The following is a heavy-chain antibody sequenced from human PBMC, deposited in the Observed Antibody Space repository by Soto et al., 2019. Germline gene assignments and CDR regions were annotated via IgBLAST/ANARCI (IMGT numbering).Heavy chain of an antibody. D-gene: IGHD5-12*01. CDR1: GGSISSGGYY. CDR2: IYYSGST. Sequence: SETLSLTCTVSGGSISSGGYYWSWIRQHPGKGLEWIGYIYYSGSTYYNPSLKSRVTISVDTSKNQFSLKLSSVTAADTAVYYCARGLLTRHILPSKMAKIRRFDPWGQGTRVTVSS. V-gene: IGHV4-31*03. CDR3: ARGLLTRHILPSKMAKIRRFDP. J-gene: IGHJ5*02.